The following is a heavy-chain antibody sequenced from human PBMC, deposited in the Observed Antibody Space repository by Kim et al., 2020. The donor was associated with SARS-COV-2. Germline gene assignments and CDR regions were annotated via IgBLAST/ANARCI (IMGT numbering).Heavy chain of an antibody. Sequence: GGSLRLSCAASGFTFSSYGMHWVRQAPGKGLEWVAVISYDGSNKYYADSVKGRFTISRDNSKNTLYLQMNSLRAEDTAVYYCAGGVVVAATAFDYWGQGTLVTVSS. CDR2: ISYDGSNK. D-gene: IGHD2-15*01. CDR3: AGGVVVAATAFDY. V-gene: IGHV3-30*03. J-gene: IGHJ4*02. CDR1: GFTFSSYG.